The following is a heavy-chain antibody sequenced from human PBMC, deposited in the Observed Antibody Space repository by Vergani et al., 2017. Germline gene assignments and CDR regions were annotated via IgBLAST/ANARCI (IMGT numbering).Heavy chain of an antibody. CDR3: ARISRDGYNNRWFDP. CDR1: GGSVSSGSYY. CDR2: IYYSGST. V-gene: IGHV4-61*10. Sequence: QVQLQESGPGLVKPSETLSLTCTVSGGSVSSGSYYWSWIRQPAGKGLEWIGYIYYSGSTNYNPSLKSRVTISVDTSKNQFSLKLSSVTSADTAVYYCARISRDGYNNRWFDPWGQGTLVTVSS. D-gene: IGHD5-24*01. J-gene: IGHJ5*02.